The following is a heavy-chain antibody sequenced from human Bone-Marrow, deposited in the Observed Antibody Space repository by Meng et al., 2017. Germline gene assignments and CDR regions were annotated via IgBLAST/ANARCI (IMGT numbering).Heavy chain of an antibody. J-gene: IGHJ4*02. CDR1: GGSISSYY. V-gene: IGHV4-59*12. CDR2: IYYSGST. Sequence: QVQLQESGPGLVKPSETLSLTCTVSGGSISSYYWSWIRQPPGKGLEWIGYIYYSGSTNYNPSLKSRVTISVDNSKNQFSLKLNSMTAADTAVYYCARDPTGGEDHQRVWGQGTLVTVSS. D-gene: IGHD1-14*01. CDR3: ARDPTGGEDHQRV.